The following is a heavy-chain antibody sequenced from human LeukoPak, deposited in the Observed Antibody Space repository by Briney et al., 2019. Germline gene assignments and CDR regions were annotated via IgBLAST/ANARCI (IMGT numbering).Heavy chain of an antibody. Sequence: PWGYLRLSCVVSGFTFSSYWMSWVRQAPGQGLEWVANPKQDGSEKDYVDSVKGRFTMYRDNAKNSLYLQMNSLRAEDTAVYYCARVQWELRGVWSYFEYWGQGALVTVS. J-gene: IGHJ4*02. CDR1: GFTFSSYW. D-gene: IGHD1-26*01. CDR2: PKQDGSEK. CDR3: ARVQWELRGVWSYFEY. V-gene: IGHV3-7*01.